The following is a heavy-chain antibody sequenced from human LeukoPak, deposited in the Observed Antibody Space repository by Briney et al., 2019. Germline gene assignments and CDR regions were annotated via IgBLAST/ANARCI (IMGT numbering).Heavy chain of an antibody. CDR1: GYTFTSYY. V-gene: IGHV1-46*01. CDR3: ARVRDYYDSSRPSTAEIDY. J-gene: IGHJ4*02. CDR2: INPSGGST. D-gene: IGHD3-22*01. Sequence: ASVKVSCKASGYTFTSYYMHWVRQAPGQGLEWMGIINPSGGSTSYAQKFQGRVTMTRDTSTSTVYMELSSLRSEDTAVYYCARVRDYYDSSRPSTAEIDYWGQGTLVTVSS.